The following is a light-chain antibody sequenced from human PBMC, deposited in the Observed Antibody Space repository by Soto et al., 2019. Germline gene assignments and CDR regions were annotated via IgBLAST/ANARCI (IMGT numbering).Light chain of an antibody. Sequence: ILMVWSRSCLSEYVGDSVTIPYRASQSISSYLNWYQQKPXKDPKLXXYAAASLQSGGPSRCSSGRSWGDLALTISILQPEDYATYYYQQSYKTLPLTFGGGTKVDIK. CDR1: QSISSY. CDR2: AAA. CDR3: QQSYKTLPLT. J-gene: IGKJ4*01. V-gene: IGKV1-39*01.